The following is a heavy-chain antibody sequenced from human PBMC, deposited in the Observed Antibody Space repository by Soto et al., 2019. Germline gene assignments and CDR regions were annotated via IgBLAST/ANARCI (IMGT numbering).Heavy chain of an antibody. CDR2: ISYDGSNR. D-gene: IGHD3-16*01. V-gene: IGHV3-30*18. CDR3: AKDREITAQDTYYYYGMDV. Sequence: GGSLRLSCGASGSTFSTYGMHWVRQAPGKGLEWVAVISYDGSNRQYADSLKGRFSISRDNSKDALFLQMNSLRPDDTAVYYCAKDREITAQDTYYYYGMDVWGQGTTVTVSS. J-gene: IGHJ6*02. CDR1: GSTFSTYG.